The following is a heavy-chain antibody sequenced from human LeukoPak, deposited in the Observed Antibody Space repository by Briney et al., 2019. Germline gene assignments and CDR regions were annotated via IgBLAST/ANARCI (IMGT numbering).Heavy chain of an antibody. D-gene: IGHD3-9*01. V-gene: IGHV4-30-4*01. J-gene: IGHJ4*02. CDR2: IYYSGST. CDR1: GGFISSGDYY. Sequence: SQTLSLTCTVSGGFISSGDYYWSWIRQPPGKGLEWIGYIYYSGSTYYNPSLKSRVTISVDTSKNQFSLKLSSVTAADTAVYYCARADILTGYYYFDYWGQGTLVTVSS. CDR3: ARADILTGYYYFDY.